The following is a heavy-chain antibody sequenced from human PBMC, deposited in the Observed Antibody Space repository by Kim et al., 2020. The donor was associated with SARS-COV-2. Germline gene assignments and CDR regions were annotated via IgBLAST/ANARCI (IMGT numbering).Heavy chain of an antibody. Sequence: ASVKVSCKASGYTFTSYAMSWVRQAPGQGLAWMGWINPNPGKPTYAQSFTGRFAFSLDTSVSTAYLQISSLKAEDTAVYYCARDFSFYDSGVNYYYYGMDVCGHGTTVTVS. D-gene: IGHD3-16*01. J-gene: IGHJ6*02. V-gene: IGHV7-4-1*02. CDR3: ARDFSFYDSGVNYYYYGMDV. CDR1: GYTFTSYA. CDR2: INPNPGKP.